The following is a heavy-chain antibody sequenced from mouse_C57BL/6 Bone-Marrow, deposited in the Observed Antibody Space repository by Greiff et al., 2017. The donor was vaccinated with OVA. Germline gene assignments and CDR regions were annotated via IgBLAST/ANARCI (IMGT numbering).Heavy chain of an antibody. CDR3: ARAGRYDYDGRGYYFDY. D-gene: IGHD2-4*01. CDR2: ILPGSGST. J-gene: IGHJ2*01. V-gene: IGHV1-9*01. Sequence: QVQLKESGAELMKPGASVKLSCKATGYTFTGYWIEWVKQRPGHGLEWIGEILPGSGSTNYNEKFKGKATFTADTSSNTAYMQLSSLTTEDSAIYYCARAGRYDYDGRGYYFDYWGQGTTLTVSS. CDR1: GYTFTGYW.